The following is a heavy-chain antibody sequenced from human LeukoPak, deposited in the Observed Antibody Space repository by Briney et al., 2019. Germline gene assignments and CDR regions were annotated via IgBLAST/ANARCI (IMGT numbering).Heavy chain of an antibody. J-gene: IGHJ4*02. CDR1: GFTFSNHA. D-gene: IGHD3-22*01. Sequence: PGGSLRLSCAASGFTFSNHAMSWVRQAPGQGLELVSTITGSGGNTYYVDSVKGRFTVSRDNSKNTLYLQMTSLRAEDTAIYYCAKAVTTLIVVPGRYWGQGTLVTVSS. V-gene: IGHV3-23*01. CDR3: AKAVTTLIVVPGRY. CDR2: ITGSGGNT.